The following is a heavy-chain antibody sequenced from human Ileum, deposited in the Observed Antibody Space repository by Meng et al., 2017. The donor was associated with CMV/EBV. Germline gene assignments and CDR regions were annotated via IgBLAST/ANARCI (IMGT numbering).Heavy chain of an antibody. CDR3: ARDRQLFV. CDR1: GFTFSSYE. V-gene: IGHV3-7*01. J-gene: IGHJ6*02. CDR2: IKQDGSEK. D-gene: IGHD6-13*01. Sequence: GESLKISCAASGFTFSSYEMSWVRQAPGKGLEWVANIKQDGSEKYYVDSVKGRFTISRDNAKNSLYLQMNSLRAEDTAVYYCARDRQLFVWGQGTMVTVSS.